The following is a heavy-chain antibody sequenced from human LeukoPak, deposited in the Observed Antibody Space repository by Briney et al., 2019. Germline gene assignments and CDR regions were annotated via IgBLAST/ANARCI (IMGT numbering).Heavy chain of an antibody. V-gene: IGHV3-7*01. Sequence: GGSLRLSRAASGFTFNSYCMNWVRQAPGKGLEWVANIKQDGSEKYYVDSVKRRFTISRDNAKNSLYLQMNSLRAEDTAVYYRARGGDDYGDYFDYWGQGTLVTVSS. CDR3: ARGGDDYGDYFDY. J-gene: IGHJ4*02. D-gene: IGHD4-17*01. CDR2: IKQDGSEK. CDR1: GFTFNSYC.